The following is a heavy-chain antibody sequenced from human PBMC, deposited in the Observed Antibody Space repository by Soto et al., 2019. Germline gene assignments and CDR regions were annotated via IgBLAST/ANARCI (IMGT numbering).Heavy chain of an antibody. CDR3: ARDIEPPGLFFDY. CDR1: GFTFSSYS. CDR2: ISHSCSTT. D-gene: IGHD6-13*01. Sequence: GGSLRLSCAASGFTFSSYSMNWVRQAPGKGLEWVSYISHSCSTTYYADSVKGRFTISRDNAKNSLYLQMNSLRAEDTAVYYCARDIEPPGLFFDYWGQGTLVTVSS. J-gene: IGHJ4*02. V-gene: IGHV3-48*01.